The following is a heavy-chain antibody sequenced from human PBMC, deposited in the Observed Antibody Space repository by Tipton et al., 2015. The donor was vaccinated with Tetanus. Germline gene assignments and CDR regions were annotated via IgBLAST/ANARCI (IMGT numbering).Heavy chain of an antibody. CDR1: GGSIASQY. J-gene: IGHJ3*01. CDR2: TYIRGTT. D-gene: IGHD2/OR15-2a*01. V-gene: IGHV4-4*07. CDR3: ARVANRSRRRGFDV. Sequence: LRLSCTVSGGSIASQYWSWIRQPAGKGLEWIGRTYIRGTTTYNPSLKSRVTISVDTSENQMSLRLTSVTAADTAVYYCARVANRSRRRGFDVWGQGTMVAVSS.